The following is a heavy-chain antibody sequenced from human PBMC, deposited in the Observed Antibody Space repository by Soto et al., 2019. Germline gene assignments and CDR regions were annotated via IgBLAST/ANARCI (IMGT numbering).Heavy chain of an antibody. CDR2: ITSSGDST. J-gene: IGHJ4*02. D-gene: IGHD4-17*01. V-gene: IGHV3-48*02. CDR1: GFRFSDYS. Sequence: DVQLLESGGGSVHPGGSLRLVCAGSGFRFSDYSMNWVRQAPGKGLEWVSYITSSGDSTYYADSVKGRFTVSRDNAKNSLFLQMNGLRDEDTAVYYCARLPKGSTVTSWGQGTLVTVSS. CDR3: ARLPKGSTVTS.